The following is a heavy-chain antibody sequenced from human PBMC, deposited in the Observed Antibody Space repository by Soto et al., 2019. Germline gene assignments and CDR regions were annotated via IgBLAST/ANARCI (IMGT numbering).Heavy chain of an antibody. J-gene: IGHJ6*04. D-gene: IGHD6-6*01. CDR3: ANKGAAQGSVEV. CDR2: ISGSGGSA. Sequence: EVQLLESGGGLVQPGGSLRLSCAASGFSFSSYAMSWVRQAPGKGLEWVSAISGSGGSADYADSVNGRFTFSRDNSKDTLYLQMNSLRDEDTAVYYCANKGAAQGSVEVWGKGTTVTVSS. V-gene: IGHV3-23*01. CDR1: GFSFSSYA.